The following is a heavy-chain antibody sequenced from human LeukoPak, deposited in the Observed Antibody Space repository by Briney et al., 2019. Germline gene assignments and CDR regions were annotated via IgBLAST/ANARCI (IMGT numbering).Heavy chain of an antibody. J-gene: IGHJ4*02. CDR2: VSGDGGYT. Sequence: GGSLRLSCAASGFTFSSYAMSWVPLAPGKGLEWVSGVSGDGGYTCYADSVKGRFTISRDNSKSTLCLQMNSLRADDTAVYYCAKGGTMTKKGYSDYWGQGTLVTVSS. CDR3: AKGGTMTKKGYSDY. V-gene: IGHV3-23*01. CDR1: GFTFSSYA. D-gene: IGHD2-15*01.